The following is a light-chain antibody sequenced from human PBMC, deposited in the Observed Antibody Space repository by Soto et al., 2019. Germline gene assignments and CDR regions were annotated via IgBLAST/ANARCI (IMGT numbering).Light chain of an antibody. CDR3: CSYTSISTGVL. V-gene: IGLV2-14*01. CDR2: EVS. Sequence: QSALTQPASVSGSPGQSITISCTGASSDVGDYSYVSWYQHHPGQAPELLIYEVSNRPSGVSHRFSGSKSGNTASLIISGLQAEDEADYYCCSYTSISTGVLFGGGTKLTVL. CDR1: SSDVGDYSY. J-gene: IGLJ2*01.